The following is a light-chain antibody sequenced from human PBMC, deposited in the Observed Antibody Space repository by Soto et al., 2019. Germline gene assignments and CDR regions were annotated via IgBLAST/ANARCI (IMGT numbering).Light chain of an antibody. V-gene: IGKV3-15*01. CDR2: CAS. CDR1: QSVSSN. CDR3: QQYNNWPPGT. J-gene: IGKJ1*01. Sequence: EIVMTQSPATLSVSPGERATLSCRASQSVSSNLAWYKQKPGQAPRLLIYCASTRATGIPARLSGSGSGTEFTLTISSLQSEDFAVYYCQQYNNWPPGTFGQGTKVEIK.